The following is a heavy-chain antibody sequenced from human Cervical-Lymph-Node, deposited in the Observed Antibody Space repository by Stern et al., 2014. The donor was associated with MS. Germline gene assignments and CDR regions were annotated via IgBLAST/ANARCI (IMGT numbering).Heavy chain of an antibody. D-gene: IGHD1-1*01. Sequence: EVQLVESGGGLVQPGGSLRLSCAASGFTFSDHYMDWVRQAPGKGLEWVGRIANKPNSFTTQYAASVKGRLTISRDDSKKSLYLQVNSLKTEDTAVYYCARWNDGSDYWGQGTLVTVSS. CDR2: IANKPNSFTT. CDR3: ARWNDGSDY. CDR1: GFTFSDHY. J-gene: IGHJ4*02. V-gene: IGHV3-72*01.